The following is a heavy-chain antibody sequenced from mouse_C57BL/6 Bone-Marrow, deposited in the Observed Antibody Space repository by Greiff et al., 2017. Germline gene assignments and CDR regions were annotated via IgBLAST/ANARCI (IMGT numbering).Heavy chain of an antibody. D-gene: IGHD1-1*01. J-gene: IGHJ4*01. CDR2: INPSRGYT. Sequence: VQLQQSGADLAKPGASVKLSCTASGYTFTSYWLHWVKQRPGPGLAWIGYINPSRGYTKYNQKFKDKATLTADKSSSTAYMPLSSLTYEDSAVYYCARDPLRYAMGYWGQGTSVTVSS. CDR1: GYTFTSYW. CDR3: ARDPLRYAMGY. V-gene: IGHV1-7*01.